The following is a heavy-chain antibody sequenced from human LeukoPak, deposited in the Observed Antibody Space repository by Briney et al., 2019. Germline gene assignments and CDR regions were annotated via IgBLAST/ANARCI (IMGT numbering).Heavy chain of an antibody. J-gene: IGHJ5*02. Sequence: ASVKVSCKASGYTFTSYDINWVRQATGQGLEWMGWVNPNSGNAGYAQKFQGRVTMTRNTSISTAYMELSSLRSEDTAVYYCARKQQLPPGHNWFDPWGQGTLVTVSS. CDR2: VNPNSGNA. CDR3: ARKQQLPPGHNWFDP. D-gene: IGHD6-13*01. CDR1: GYTFTSYD. V-gene: IGHV1-8*01.